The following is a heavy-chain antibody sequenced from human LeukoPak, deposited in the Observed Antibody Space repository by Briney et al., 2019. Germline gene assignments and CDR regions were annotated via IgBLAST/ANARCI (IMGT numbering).Heavy chain of an antibody. V-gene: IGHV3-30*04. D-gene: IGHD6-19*01. CDR1: GFTFSSYA. J-gene: IGHJ2*01. CDR2: ISYDGSNK. Sequence: GGSLRLSCAASGFTFSSYAMHWVRQAPGERLEWVAVISYDGSNKYYADSVKGRFTISRDNSKNTLYLQMNSLRAEDTAVYYCARENGGWYKDRDWYFDLWGRGTLVTVSS. CDR3: ARENGGWYKDRDWYFDL.